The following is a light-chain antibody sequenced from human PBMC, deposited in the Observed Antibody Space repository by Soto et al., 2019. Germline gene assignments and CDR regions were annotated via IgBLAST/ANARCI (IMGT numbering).Light chain of an antibody. CDR2: DAS. CDR1: QDISIY. J-gene: IGKJ4*01. CDR3: QQYDSLPLT. Sequence: IQMTQSPSSLSASVGDRVTITCQASQDISIYLNWYQQKPGKAPEVLIFDASNVRTGVPSRFTGSRSGTVFTLAISNLQPDEIATYYCQQYDSLPLTFGGGTKVELK. V-gene: IGKV1-33*01.